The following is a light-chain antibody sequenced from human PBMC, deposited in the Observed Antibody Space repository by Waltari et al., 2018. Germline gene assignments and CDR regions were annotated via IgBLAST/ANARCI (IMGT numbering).Light chain of an antibody. J-gene: IGKJ4*01. CDR3: MQALQTPLT. Sequence: DIVMTQSPLSLPVTPGEPASISCRSSQCLLHSNGYNYLDWYLQKPGQSPQLLIYLGSNRASGVPDRFSGSGSGTDFTLKISRVEAEDVGVYYCMQALQTPLTFGGGTKLEIK. CDR2: LGS. CDR1: QCLLHSNGYNY. V-gene: IGKV2-28*01.